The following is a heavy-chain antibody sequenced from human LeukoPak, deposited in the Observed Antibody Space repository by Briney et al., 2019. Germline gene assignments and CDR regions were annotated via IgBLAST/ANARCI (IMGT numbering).Heavy chain of an antibody. CDR1: GGSFSGYY. CDR3: ARGALNYDYVWGSYRPDNFDY. D-gene: IGHD3-16*02. CDR2: INHSGST. J-gene: IGHJ4*02. Sequence: SSETLSLTCAVYGGSFSGYYWSWIRQPPGKGLEWIGEINHSGSTNYNPSLKSRVTISVDTSKNQFSLKLSSVTAADTAVYYCARGALNYDYVWGSYRPDNFDYWGQGTLVTVSS. V-gene: IGHV4-34*01.